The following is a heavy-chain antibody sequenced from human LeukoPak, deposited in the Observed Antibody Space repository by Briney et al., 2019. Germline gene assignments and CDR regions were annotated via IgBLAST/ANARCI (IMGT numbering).Heavy chain of an antibody. CDR3: ARGRPHGSDY. V-gene: IGHV3-74*01. Sequence: GSLRLSCAASGFTFSSYWMNWVRQAPGKGLVWVSRIASDGSSTTYADSVKGRFSISRDNAKNTLYLQMNSLRVEDTAVYYCARGRPHGSDYWGQGTLVIVSS. J-gene: IGHJ4*02. D-gene: IGHD2-15*01. CDR1: GFTFSSYW. CDR2: IASDGSST.